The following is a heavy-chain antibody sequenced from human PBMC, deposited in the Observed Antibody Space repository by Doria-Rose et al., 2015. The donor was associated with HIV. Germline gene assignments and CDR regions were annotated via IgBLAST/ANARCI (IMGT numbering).Heavy chain of an antibody. Sequence: VQLQESGTGLVKPSETLSLTCSVSGASVSSRGYYWNWIRQVPGKGLESLGYTYYTGTSDYSPSLKSRLNMAVDTSKNQFSLKLSFVTVADTAVYYCARMGSYRELDYWGQGARGIVSA. CDR2: TYYTGTS. D-gene: IGHD3-3*01. V-gene: IGHV4-31*03. CDR1: GASVSSRGYY. CDR3: ARMGSYRELDY. J-gene: IGHJ4*02.